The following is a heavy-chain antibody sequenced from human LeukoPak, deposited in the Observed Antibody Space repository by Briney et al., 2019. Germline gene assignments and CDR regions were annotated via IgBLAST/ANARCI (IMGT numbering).Heavy chain of an antibody. V-gene: IGHV4-4*07. CDR2: IHMSGST. Sequence: SETLSLTCSVSPASISSYYWSWVRQPAGKGLEWIGRIHMSGSTNYNPSLNSRVTMSVDTSKNQFSLKLTSVTAADTAVYYCASSHKYYYDSSGYSRVDYWGQGTLVTVSS. CDR3: ASSHKYYYDSSGYSRVDY. D-gene: IGHD3-22*01. CDR1: PASISSYY. J-gene: IGHJ4*02.